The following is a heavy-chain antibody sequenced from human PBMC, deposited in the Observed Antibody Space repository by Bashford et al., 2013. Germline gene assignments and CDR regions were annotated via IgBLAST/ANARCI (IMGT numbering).Heavy chain of an antibody. J-gene: IGHJ4*02. V-gene: IGHV5-51*01. CDR1: IQFYLAIG. D-gene: IGHD2-15*01. Sequence: KISRKGAWIQFYLAIGSPGAPDARKGLEWMAIIYPDDSDTRYSPAFQGQVTISADRSINTAYLQLSSLKASDTAVYHCVRQDRRLCTGGSCYSIDYWGLGTPVTVSS. CDR3: VRQDRRLCTGGSCYSIDY. CDR2: IYPDDSDT.